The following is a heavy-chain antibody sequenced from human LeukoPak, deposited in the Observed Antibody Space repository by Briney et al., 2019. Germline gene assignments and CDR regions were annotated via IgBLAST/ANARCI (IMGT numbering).Heavy chain of an antibody. V-gene: IGHV1-18*01. CDR2: ISAYNGNT. CDR3: ARVILPYSSSWYTHWVYFDY. CDR1: GYTFTSYG. Sequence: ASVKVSCKASGYTFTSYGISWVRQAPGQGLEWMGWISAYNGNTNYAQKLQGRVTMTRDTSISTAYMELSRLRSDDTAVYYCARVILPYSSSWYTHWVYFDYWGQGTLVTVSS. D-gene: IGHD6-13*01. J-gene: IGHJ4*02.